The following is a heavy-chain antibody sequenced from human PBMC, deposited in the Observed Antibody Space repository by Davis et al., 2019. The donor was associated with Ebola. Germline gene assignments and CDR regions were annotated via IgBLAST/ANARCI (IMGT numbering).Heavy chain of an antibody. V-gene: IGHV3-23*01. CDR2: ISGSGGST. J-gene: IGHJ6*02. CDR1: GFTFSSYA. D-gene: IGHD3-10*01. Sequence: GESLKISCAASGFTFSSYAMSWVRQAPGKGLEWVSAISGSGGSTYYADSVKGRFTISRDNSKNTLYLQMNSLRAEDTAVYYCAKADYYGSGSYYPYYYYGMDVWGQGTTVTVSS. CDR3: AKADYYGSGSYYPYYYYGMDV.